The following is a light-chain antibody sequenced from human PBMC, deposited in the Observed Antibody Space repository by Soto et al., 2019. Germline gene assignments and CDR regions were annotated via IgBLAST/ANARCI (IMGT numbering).Light chain of an antibody. CDR2: AAS. Sequence: DIQMTQSPSSLSASVGDRVTITCRASQGIDNHLAWYQQKPGKAPKLLIYAASTLQSGVPSRFTGSGSGTDFTLTISSLQSEDFAVYYCQQYKNWPRTFGQGTKVEIK. CDR3: QQYKNWPRT. CDR1: QGIDNH. V-gene: IGKV1-27*01. J-gene: IGKJ1*01.